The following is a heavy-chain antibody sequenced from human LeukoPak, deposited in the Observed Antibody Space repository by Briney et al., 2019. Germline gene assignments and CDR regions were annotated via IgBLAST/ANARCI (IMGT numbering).Heavy chain of an antibody. Sequence: GGSLRLSCAGSGFTFKNYWMDWVRQVQGKGLEWLTNIKGDGSEQYYVDSVRGRFTISRDNAKNSVFLQMNSLSAEDTAVYYCAREGEWSRDYWGQGTLVIVSS. J-gene: IGHJ4*02. CDR3: AREGEWSRDY. D-gene: IGHD2-8*01. V-gene: IGHV3-7*01. CDR2: IKGDGSEQ. CDR1: GFTFKNYW.